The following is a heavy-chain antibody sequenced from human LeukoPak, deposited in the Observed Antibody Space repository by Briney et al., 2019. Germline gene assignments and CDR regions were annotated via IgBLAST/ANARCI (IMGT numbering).Heavy chain of an antibody. D-gene: IGHD5-12*01. CDR2: ISWNSGSI. CDR1: GFTFDDYA. CDR3: AAMQWLRPSRGWFDP. V-gene: IGHV3-9*01. J-gene: IGHJ5*02. Sequence: GGSLRLSCAASGFTFDDYAMHWARQAPGKGLEWVSGISWNSGSIGYADSVKGRFTISRDNAKNSLYLQMNSLRAEDTALYYCAAMQWLRPSRGWFDPWGQGTLVTVSS.